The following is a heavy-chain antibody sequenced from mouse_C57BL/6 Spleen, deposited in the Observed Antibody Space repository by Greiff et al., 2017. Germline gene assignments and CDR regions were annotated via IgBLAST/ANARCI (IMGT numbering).Heavy chain of an antibody. D-gene: IGHD1-1*01. Sequence: QVTLKECGPGILQSSQTLSLTCSFSGFSLSTSGMGVSWIRQPSGKGLEWLAHIYWDDDKRYNPSLKRRLTISKDTSRNQVFLKITSVDTADTATYYCARRAYYYGSPYAMDYWGQGTSVTVSS. CDR1: GFSLSTSGMG. V-gene: IGHV8-12*01. CDR3: ARRAYYYGSPYAMDY. J-gene: IGHJ4*01. CDR2: IYWDDDK.